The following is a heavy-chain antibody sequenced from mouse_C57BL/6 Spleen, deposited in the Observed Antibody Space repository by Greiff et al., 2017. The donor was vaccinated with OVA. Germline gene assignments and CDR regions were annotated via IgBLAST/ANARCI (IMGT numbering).Heavy chain of an antibody. CDR3: ARGEGGNYVYFDY. CDR2: IYPGDGDT. V-gene: IGHV1-82*01. J-gene: IGHJ2*01. CDR1: GYAFSSSW. D-gene: IGHD2-1*01. Sequence: VKLMESGPELVKPGASVKISCKASGYAFSSSWMNWVKQRPGKGLEWIGRIYPGDGDTNYNGKFKGKATLTADKSSSTAYMQLSSLTSEDSAVYFCARGEGGNYVYFDYWGQGTTLTVSS.